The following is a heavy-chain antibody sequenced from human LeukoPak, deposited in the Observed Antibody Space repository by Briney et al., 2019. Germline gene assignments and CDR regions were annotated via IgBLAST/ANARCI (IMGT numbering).Heavy chain of an antibody. CDR3: ARGYSSAWYYFDY. CDR1: GFTFSSYA. J-gene: IGHJ4*02. CDR2: ISYDGSNK. V-gene: IGHV3-30*04. D-gene: IGHD6-13*01. Sequence: QPGGSLRLSCAASGFTFSSYAMSWVRQAPGKGLEWVAVISYDGSNKYYADSVKGRFTISRDNSKNTLYLQMDSLRAEDTAVYYCARGYSSAWYYFDYWGQGTLVTVSS.